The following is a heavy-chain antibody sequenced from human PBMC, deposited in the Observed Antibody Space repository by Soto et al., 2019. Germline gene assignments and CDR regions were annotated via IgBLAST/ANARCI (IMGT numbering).Heavy chain of an antibody. CDR2: INPNGGVT. V-gene: IGHV1-2*04. D-gene: IGHD5-12*01. CDR3: ARESGGATATLDYYYCYRDV. Sequence: QLQLVQSGAEVKKPGASVTVSCRSSGDTVKDYYRHWVRQAPGQGLEWMGWINPNGGVTKYAQKFQGWVSMTRDTSIRTVYMQLSRLRSDDTAVYYCARESGGATATLDYYYCYRDVWGTGTTVTVSS. J-gene: IGHJ6*03. CDR1: GDTVKDYY.